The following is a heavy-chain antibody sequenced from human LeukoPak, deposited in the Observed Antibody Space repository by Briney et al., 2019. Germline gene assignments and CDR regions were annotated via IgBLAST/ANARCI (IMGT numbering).Heavy chain of an antibody. CDR3: ARDEGSAAAGSAYYLDS. CDR2: ISGFNGNA. V-gene: IGHV1-18*01. CDR1: GYSFTNCG. Sequence: ASVKVSCKASGYSFTNCGISWVRQAPGQGLEWMGWISGFNGNANFAPKLQDRVTLTTDASTSTAYMELRSLRSDDTAVYYCARDEGSAAAGSAYYLDSWGQGTPVTVSS. D-gene: IGHD6-13*01. J-gene: IGHJ4*02.